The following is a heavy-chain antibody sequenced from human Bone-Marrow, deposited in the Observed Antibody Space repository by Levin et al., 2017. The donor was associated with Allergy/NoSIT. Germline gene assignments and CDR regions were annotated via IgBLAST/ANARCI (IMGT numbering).Heavy chain of an antibody. Sequence: PSETLSLICSVSDGSMSTYYWSWIRQPPGKGLEWIGYIYYSGSTNYNPSLKSRVTMSVDTSKNQFSLRLNSVTAADTAVYFCARASFIMTGYYNIYYYYMDVWGKGTTVTVSS. V-gene: IGHV4-59*08. D-gene: IGHD3-9*01. CDR3: ARASFIMTGYYNIYYYYMDV. J-gene: IGHJ6*03. CDR2: IYYSGST. CDR1: DGSMSTYY.